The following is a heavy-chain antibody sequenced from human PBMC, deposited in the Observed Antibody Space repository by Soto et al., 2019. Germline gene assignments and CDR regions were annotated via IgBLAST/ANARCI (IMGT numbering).Heavy chain of an antibody. CDR1: GFTFDDYA. Sequence: EVQLVESGGVVVQPGGSLRLSCAASGFTFDDYAMHWVRQAPGKGLEWVSAISGSGGSTYYADSVKGRFTISRDNSKNTLYLQMNSLRAEDTAVYYCAKGSFRYGSEYYFDYWGQGTLVTVSS. CDR2: ISGSGGST. J-gene: IGHJ4*02. CDR3: AKGSFRYGSEYYFDY. V-gene: IGHV3-23*04. D-gene: IGHD3-10*01.